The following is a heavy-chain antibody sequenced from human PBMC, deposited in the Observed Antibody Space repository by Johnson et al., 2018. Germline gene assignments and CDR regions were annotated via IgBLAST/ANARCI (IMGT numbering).Heavy chain of an antibody. CDR3: TRDDSGGKDDAYDI. J-gene: IGHJ3*02. CDR2: IRPQVYGGTT. D-gene: IGHD4-23*01. CDR1: GFTFSDYA. V-gene: IGHV3-49*03. Sequence: EVQLLESGGGVVQPGRSLRLSCTASGFTFSDYALCWYRQAPGKGLEWVGFIRPQVYGGTTEYAASVVARFIISRADSKNSAYLQRNRRNTEDTALYYCTRDDSGGKDDAYDIWGQCTMVTVSS.